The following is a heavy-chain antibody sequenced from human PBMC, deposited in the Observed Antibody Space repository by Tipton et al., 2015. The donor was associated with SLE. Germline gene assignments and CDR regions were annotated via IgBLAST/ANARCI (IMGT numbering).Heavy chain of an antibody. D-gene: IGHD3-10*01. CDR3: ARGAMVRGIIITWFDP. Sequence: TLSLTCTVSGGSISGYYWTWIRQPPGKGLQWIGYIYYSGSTNYNPSLKSRVTISVDTSKNQFSLNLTSVTAADTAVYYCARGAMVRGIIITWFDPWAREPWSPSPQ. CDR2: IYYSGST. J-gene: IGHJ5*02. V-gene: IGHV4-59*12. CDR1: GGSISGYY.